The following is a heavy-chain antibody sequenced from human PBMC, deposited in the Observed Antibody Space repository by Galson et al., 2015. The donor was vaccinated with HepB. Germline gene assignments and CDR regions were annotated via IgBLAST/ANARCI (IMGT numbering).Heavy chain of an antibody. J-gene: IGHJ4*02. CDR2: ISSKANSYAT. CDR1: GFTFSGSA. CDR3: TGDYGYFDY. D-gene: IGHD4-17*01. Sequence: SLRLSCAASGFTFSGSAMHWVRQASGKGLEWVGRISSKANSYATAYAASVKGRFTISRDDSKNTAYLQMNSLKTEDTAVYYCTGDYGYFDYWGQGTLVTVSS. V-gene: IGHV3-73*01.